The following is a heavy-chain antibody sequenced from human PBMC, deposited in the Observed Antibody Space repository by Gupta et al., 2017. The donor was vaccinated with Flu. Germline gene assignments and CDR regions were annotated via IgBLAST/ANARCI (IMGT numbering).Heavy chain of an antibody. CDR2: ISGSSSYI. J-gene: IGHJ4*02. CDR1: GFTFGSFS. D-gene: IGHD3-10*01. V-gene: IGHV3-21*01. CDR3: ARDGEEGVGRHFDY. Sequence: EVQLVESGGGLVKPGGSLRLSCAASGFTFGSFSMNWVRQAPGKGLEWVSSISGSSSYIHYADSVKGRFTISRDNAKNSLYLQMNSLGAEDTAVYYCARDGEEGVGRHFDYWGQGTLVTVSS.